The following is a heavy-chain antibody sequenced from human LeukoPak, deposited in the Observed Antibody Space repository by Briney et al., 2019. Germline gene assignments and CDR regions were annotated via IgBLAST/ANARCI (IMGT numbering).Heavy chain of an antibody. J-gene: IGHJ3*02. CDR1: GYTLTELS. D-gene: IGHD5-24*01. V-gene: IGHV1-69*13. CDR2: IIPIVGTA. Sequence: APVTVSCKVSGYTLTELSMHWVRQAPAHGLEWMGVIIPIVGTANYAQKFQGRVTITADESTSTAYMELSSLRSEDTAVYYCAVVRDGYKKHVDIWGQGTMVTVSS. CDR3: AVVRDGYKKHVDI.